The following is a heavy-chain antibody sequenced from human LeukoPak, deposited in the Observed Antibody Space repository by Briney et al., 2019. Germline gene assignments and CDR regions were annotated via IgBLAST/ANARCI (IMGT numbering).Heavy chain of an antibody. D-gene: IGHD4-17*01. CDR3: ARDSPGNYGLDL. CDR1: GGSISSYY. J-gene: IGHJ2*01. CDR2: IHYSGST. Sequence: KPSETLSLTCTVSGGSISSYYWSWIRQPPGKGLEWIGYIHYSGSTNYNPSLKSRVTISVDTSKNQFSLKLSSVTAADTAVYYCARDSPGNYGLDLWGRGTLVTVSS. V-gene: IGHV4-59*01.